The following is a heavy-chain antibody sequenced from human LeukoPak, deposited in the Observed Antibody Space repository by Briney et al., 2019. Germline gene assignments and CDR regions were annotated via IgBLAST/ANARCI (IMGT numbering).Heavy chain of an antibody. D-gene: IGHD3-22*01. CDR2: ISSSSSYI. V-gene: IGHV3-21*01. CDR3: ARDEYYYDSSETY. J-gene: IGHJ4*02. CDR1: GFTFSSYS. Sequence: GGSLRLSCAASGFTFSSYSMNWVRQAPGKGLEWVSSISSSSSYIYYADSVKGRFTISRDNAKSSLYLQMNSLRAEDTAVYYCARDEYYYDSSETYWGQGTLVTVSS.